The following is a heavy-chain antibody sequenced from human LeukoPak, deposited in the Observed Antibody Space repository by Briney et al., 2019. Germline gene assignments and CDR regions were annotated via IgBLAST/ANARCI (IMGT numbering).Heavy chain of an antibody. CDR3: ARAQRGYSYGYDY. D-gene: IGHD5-18*01. J-gene: IGHJ4*02. Sequence: PGGSLRLSCAASGFTFSSYGMHWVRQAPGKGLEWVAVIWYDGSDKYYADSVKGRFTISRDNSKNTLYLQMNSLRAEDTAVYYCARAQRGYSYGYDYWGQGTLVTVSS. CDR2: IWYDGSDK. CDR1: GFTFSSYG. V-gene: IGHV3-33*01.